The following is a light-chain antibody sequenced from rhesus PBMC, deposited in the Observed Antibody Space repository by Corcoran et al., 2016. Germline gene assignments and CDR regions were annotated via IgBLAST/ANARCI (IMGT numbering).Light chain of an antibody. CDR2: EVN. Sequence: QAAPTQSPSVSGSPGQSVTLSCTGTSSDIGGYNRVSWYQQYPGKAPKILLSEVNKRPSGVSDRFSGSKSDNTASRTISGLQAEDEADYYCTSFTGSGIYIFGTGTRLTVL. CDR3: TSFTGSGIYI. CDR1: SSDIGGYNR. J-gene: IGLJ1*01. V-gene: IGLV2S4*01.